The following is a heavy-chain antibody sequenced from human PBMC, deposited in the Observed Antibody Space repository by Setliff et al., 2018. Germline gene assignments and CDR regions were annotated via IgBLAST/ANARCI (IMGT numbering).Heavy chain of an antibody. CDR1: GGSISSGDYY. D-gene: IGHD2-21*02. CDR3: ARDLGHGGDSDY. V-gene: IGHV4-30-4*08. CDR2: IYHSGST. Sequence: SETLSLTCTVSGGSISSGDYYWSWIRQPPGKGLEWIGYIYHSGSTYYNSSLKSRVTISVDTSKNQFSLNLSSVTATDTAVYYCARDLGHGGDSDYWGQGILVTVSS. J-gene: IGHJ4*02.